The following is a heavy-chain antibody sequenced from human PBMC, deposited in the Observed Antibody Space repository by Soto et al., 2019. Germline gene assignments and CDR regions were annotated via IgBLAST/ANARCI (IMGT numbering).Heavy chain of an antibody. CDR2: ISGSGGGT. V-gene: IGHV3-23*01. CDR1: GFTFSTHA. J-gene: IGHJ6*04. Sequence: EVQLLESGGGLVQPGGSLRLSCTASGFTFSTHAMNWVRQAPGKGLEWVSGISGSGGGTYYAEAVKGRFTVSRDNSKSMLYLQLNSLRVGDTAIYFCAKALGPCSSSNWCCSTNVWGKGTTVTVSS. CDR3: AKALGPCSSSNWCCSTNV. D-gene: IGHD2-2*01.